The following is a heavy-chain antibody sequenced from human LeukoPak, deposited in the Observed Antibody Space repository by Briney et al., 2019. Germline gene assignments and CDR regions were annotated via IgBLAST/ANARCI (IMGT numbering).Heavy chain of an antibody. V-gene: IGHV3-23*01. CDR2: ISPSDGNT. J-gene: IGHJ4*02. CDR1: GFTFSKYA. Sequence: GGSLRLSCAASGFTFSKYAMSWVRQAPGKGLEWVSAISPSDGNTFYADSVKGRFTISRDNAKNSLYLQMISLRAEDTAVYYCARKADYFDFWGQGTLVTVSS. CDR3: ARKADYFDF. D-gene: IGHD2-15*01.